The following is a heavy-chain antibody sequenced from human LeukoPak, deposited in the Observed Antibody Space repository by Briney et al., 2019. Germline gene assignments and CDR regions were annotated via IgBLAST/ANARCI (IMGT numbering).Heavy chain of an antibody. V-gene: IGHV1-69*04. CDR3: ARDVGRELGDY. J-gene: IGHJ4*02. CDR2: IIPILGIA. Sequence: ASVKVSCKASGDTFSSYTISWVLQAPGQGLEWMGRIIPILGIANYAQKFQGRVTITAEKSTSTAYMELSSLRSEDTAVYYCARDVGRELGDYWGQGTLVTVSS. CDR1: GDTFSSYT. D-gene: IGHD7-27*01.